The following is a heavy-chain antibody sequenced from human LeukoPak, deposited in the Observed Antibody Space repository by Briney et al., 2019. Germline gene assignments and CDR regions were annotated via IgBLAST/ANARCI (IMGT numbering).Heavy chain of an antibody. Sequence: GGSLRLSCAASGFTFRSYGMHWVRQAPGKGLEWVAFIRYDGNSNYYADSVKGRFTISRDNSRSTLYLRMNSLRAEDTAVYYCARSDLSLVWGKGTTVTVSS. CDR2: IRYDGNSN. J-gene: IGHJ6*03. CDR3: ARSDLSLV. CDR1: GFTFRSYG. D-gene: IGHD2-21*02. V-gene: IGHV3-30*02.